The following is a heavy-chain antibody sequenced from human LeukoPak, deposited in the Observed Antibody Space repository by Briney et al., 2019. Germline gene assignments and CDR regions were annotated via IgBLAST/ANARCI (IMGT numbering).Heavy chain of an antibody. CDR2: IIPIFGTA. J-gene: IGHJ6*03. CDR3: ARGYDCSSTSCLDGTWRYYYYMDV. V-gene: IGHV1-69*06. Sequence: ASVKVSCKASGGTFSSYAISWVRQAPGQGLEWMGGIIPIFGTANYAQKFQGRVTITADKSTSTAYMELSSLRSEDTAVYYCARGYDCSSTSCLDGTWRYYYYMDVWGKGTTVTVSS. D-gene: IGHD2-2*01. CDR1: GGTFSSYA.